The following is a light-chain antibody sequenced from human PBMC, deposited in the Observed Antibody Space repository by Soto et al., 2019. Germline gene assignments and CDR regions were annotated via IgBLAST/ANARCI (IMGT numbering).Light chain of an antibody. V-gene: IGKV1-39*01. CDR1: QSISSY. CDR2: ATS. J-gene: IGKJ2*01. Sequence: DIQMTQSPSSLSASVGDRVTITCRASQSISSYLNWYQQKPGKAPNLLIYATSSLQSGVPSRFSGSGSETDFTLTISSLQPEDFATYYCQHSYSTPYTFAQGTKLEIK. CDR3: QHSYSTPYT.